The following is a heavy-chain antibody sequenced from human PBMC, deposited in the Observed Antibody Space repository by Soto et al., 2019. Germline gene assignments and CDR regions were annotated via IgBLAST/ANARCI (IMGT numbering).Heavy chain of an antibody. CDR3: AKLTIFGVVIIPYFDY. CDR2: ISGSGGST. CDR1: GFTFSSYA. V-gene: IGHV3-23*01. Sequence: EVQLLESGGGLVQPGGSLRLSCAASGFTFSSYAMSWVRQAPGKGLEWVSAISGSGGSTYYADSVKGRFTISRDNSKNTLYLQMNSLRAEDTAVYYCAKLTIFGVVIIPYFDYWGQGTLVTVSS. J-gene: IGHJ4*02. D-gene: IGHD3-3*01.